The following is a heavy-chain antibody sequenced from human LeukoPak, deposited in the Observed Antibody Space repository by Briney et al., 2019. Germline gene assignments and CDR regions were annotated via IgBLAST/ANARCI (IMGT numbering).Heavy chain of an antibody. CDR3: ARESWFTSDAFDI. J-gene: IGHJ3*02. V-gene: IGHV3-7*01. CDR1: GFTFSSYW. Sequence: GGSLRLSCAASGFTFSSYWMSWVRQAPGKGLEWVANIKQDGSEKYYVDSVKGRFTISRDNAKNSLYLQMNSLRAEDTAVYYCARESWFTSDAFDIWGKGTMVTVSS. D-gene: IGHD3-22*01. CDR2: IKQDGSEK.